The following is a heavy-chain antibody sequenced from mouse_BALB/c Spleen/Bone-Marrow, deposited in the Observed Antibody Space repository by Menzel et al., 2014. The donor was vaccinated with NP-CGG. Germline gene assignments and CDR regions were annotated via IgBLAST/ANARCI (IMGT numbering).Heavy chain of an antibody. CDR3: ARSRGYYDYWYFDV. Sequence: VQLQQSGAELVKPGASVKLSCKASGYTFTSYWMHWVKQRPGQGLEWIGEIDPSDSYTNYNQKFKDKATLTVDKSSSTAYMQLSSLTSEDSAVYYCARSRGYYDYWYFDVWGAGTTVTVSS. CDR1: GYTFTSYW. D-gene: IGHD2-4*01. J-gene: IGHJ1*01. V-gene: IGHV1-69*02. CDR2: IDPSDSYT.